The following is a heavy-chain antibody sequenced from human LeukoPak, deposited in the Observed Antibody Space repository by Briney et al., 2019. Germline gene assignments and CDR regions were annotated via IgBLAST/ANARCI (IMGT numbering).Heavy chain of an antibody. CDR3: AKELRPNDY. Sequence: GGSLRLSCAASGFTFTSWSLHWVRQAPGKGLVWVSRIKGDGTITNYADSVKGRFTISRDNAKNTLYLQMNSLGVEDTAVYFCAKELRPNDYWGQGTLVTVSS. CDR1: GFTFTSWS. J-gene: IGHJ4*02. V-gene: IGHV3-74*01. D-gene: IGHD1-26*01. CDR2: IKGDGTIT.